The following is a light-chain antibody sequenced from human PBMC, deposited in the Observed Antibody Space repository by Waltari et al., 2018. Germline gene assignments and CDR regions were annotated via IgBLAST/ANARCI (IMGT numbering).Light chain of an antibody. Sequence: EMVLTQSPATLSLSPGERAIVSCRASESVSSSLTWYQQKGGQAPRLLIDDASNRATGIPARFSGSGSGTDFTLTISSLEPEDFAVYYCQQRSNWPPLTFGGGTKVEIK. V-gene: IGKV3-11*01. CDR2: DAS. J-gene: IGKJ4*02. CDR3: QQRSNWPPLT. CDR1: ESVSSS.